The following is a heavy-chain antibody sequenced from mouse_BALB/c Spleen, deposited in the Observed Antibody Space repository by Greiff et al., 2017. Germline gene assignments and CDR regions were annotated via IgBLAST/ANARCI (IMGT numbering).Heavy chain of an antibody. V-gene: IGHV5-17*02. Sequence: EVKVVESGGGLVQPGGSRKLSCAASGFTFSSFGMHWVRQAPEKGLEWVAYISSGSSTIYYADTVKGRFTISRDNPKNTLFLQMTSLRSEDTAMYYCARDYGSPYYFDYWGQGTTLTVSS. D-gene: IGHD1-1*01. J-gene: IGHJ2*01. CDR2: ISSGSSTI. CDR3: ARDYGSPYYFDY. CDR1: GFTFSSFG.